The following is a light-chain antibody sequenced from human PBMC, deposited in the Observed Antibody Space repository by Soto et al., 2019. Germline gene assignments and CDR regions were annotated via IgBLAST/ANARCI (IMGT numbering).Light chain of an antibody. CDR3: SSYAGSNILVV. J-gene: IGLJ2*01. Sequence: QSALTQPGSVSGSPGQSITISCSGTSSDSGSYNLVSWYQQHPGKAPKVIIFEGSRLPSGVSSRFSGSKSGNTASLTISGLRPEDEADYYCSSYAGSNILVVFGGGTKLTVL. CDR1: SSDSGSYNL. CDR2: EGS. V-gene: IGLV2-23*01.